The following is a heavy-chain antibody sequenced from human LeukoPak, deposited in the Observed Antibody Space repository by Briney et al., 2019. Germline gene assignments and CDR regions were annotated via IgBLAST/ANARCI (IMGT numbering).Heavy chain of an antibody. D-gene: IGHD6-19*01. CDR1: GYTLTELS. CDR2: MNPNSGNT. J-gene: IGHJ4*02. Sequence: ASVKVSCKVSGYTLTELSMHWVRQATGQGLEWMGWMNPNSGNTGYAQKFQGRVTMTRNTSISTAYMELSSLRSEDTAVYYCARGHGEWLVIFDYWGQGTLVTVSS. V-gene: IGHV1-8*01. CDR3: ARGHGEWLVIFDY.